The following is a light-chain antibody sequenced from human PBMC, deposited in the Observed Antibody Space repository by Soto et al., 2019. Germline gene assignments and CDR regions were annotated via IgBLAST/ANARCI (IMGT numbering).Light chain of an antibody. V-gene: IGLV2-14*01. CDR3: SSYTSSSTYV. CDR2: EVS. Sequence: ALTQPASVSGSPGQSITISCTGTSSDVGAYDYVSWYQQYPGKTPKVMISEVSNRPSGVSNRFSGSKSGNTASLTISGLQAEDEADYYCSSYTSSSTYVFGTGTKLTVL. CDR1: SSDVGAYDY. J-gene: IGLJ1*01.